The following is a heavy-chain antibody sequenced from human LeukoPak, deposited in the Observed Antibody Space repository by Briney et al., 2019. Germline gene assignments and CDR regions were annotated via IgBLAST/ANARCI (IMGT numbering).Heavy chain of an antibody. CDR2: MKPDGSEK. Sequence: GGSLRLSCAASGFTFSNAWMSWVRQAPGKGLEWVANMKPDGSEKYYVDSVKGRFTISRDNAKNSLYLQMNSLRVEDTAVYYCLASGGYWGQGTPVTVPS. D-gene: IGHD6-25*01. J-gene: IGHJ4*02. CDR3: LASGGY. V-gene: IGHV3-7*01. CDR1: GFTFSNAW.